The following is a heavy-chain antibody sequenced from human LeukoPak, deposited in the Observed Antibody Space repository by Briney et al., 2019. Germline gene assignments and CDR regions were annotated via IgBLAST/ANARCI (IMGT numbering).Heavy chain of an antibody. CDR1: GFTLSSYG. CDR2: IWYDGSNK. CDR3: ARISRTYGSGSYIDDAFDI. D-gene: IGHD3-10*01. V-gene: IGHV3-33*01. J-gene: IGHJ3*02. Sequence: GRSLRLSCAASGFTLSSYGMHWVRQAPGKGLEWVAVIWYDGSNKYYADSVKGRFTISRDNSKNTLYLQMNSLRAEDTAVYYCARISRTYGSGSYIDDAFDIWGQGTMVTVSS.